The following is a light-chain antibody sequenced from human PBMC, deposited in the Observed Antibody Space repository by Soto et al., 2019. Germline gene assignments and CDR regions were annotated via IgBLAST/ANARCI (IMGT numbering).Light chain of an antibody. CDR3: QQYNSYSGA. CDR1: QSISSC. J-gene: IGKJ1*01. V-gene: IGKV1-5*01. CDR2: DAS. Sequence: DIEMTQSPATLSGSVGERVTITCGASQSISSCLAWYQQKPGKAPKLLIYDASSLATGVPSRLRGSGYGTEFTITISSLQSDDSAIYYCQQYNSYSGAFGQGTQVDIK.